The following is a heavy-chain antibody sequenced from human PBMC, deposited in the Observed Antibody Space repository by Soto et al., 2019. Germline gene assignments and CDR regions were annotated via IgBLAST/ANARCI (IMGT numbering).Heavy chain of an antibody. Sequence: SETLSLTCTISGGSVTTYHWSWIRQPAGKGLEWIGRIYNAGSTEYNPSLKSRVTMSVDTSKNHFSLRLKSVTAADTAVYYCAKHSDFWSGPANPWGQGTLVTVSS. CDR2: IYNAGST. CDR3: AKHSDFWSGPANP. J-gene: IGHJ5*02. CDR1: GGSVTTYH. D-gene: IGHD3-3*01. V-gene: IGHV4-4*07.